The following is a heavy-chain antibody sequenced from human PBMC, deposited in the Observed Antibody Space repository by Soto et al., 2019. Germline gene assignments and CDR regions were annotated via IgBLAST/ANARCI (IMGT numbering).Heavy chain of an antibody. CDR2: IYPGDSDT. Sequence: GESLKISCKGSGYSFSSYWIGWVRQMPGKGLEWMGIIYPGDSDTRYSPSFQGQVTISADKSISTAYLQWSSLKASDTAMYYCARGNYRYYYGSGSYRNDAFDSWGQGTMVTVSS. D-gene: IGHD3-10*01. CDR1: GYSFSSYW. CDR3: ARGNYRYYYGSGSYRNDAFDS. V-gene: IGHV5-51*01. J-gene: IGHJ3*02.